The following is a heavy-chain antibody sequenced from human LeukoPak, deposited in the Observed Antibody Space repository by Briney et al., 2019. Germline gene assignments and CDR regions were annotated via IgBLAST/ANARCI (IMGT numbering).Heavy chain of an antibody. CDR1: GFTSDDYV. CDR3: AKDGIKFGGTTYYFDY. J-gene: IGHJ4*02. V-gene: IGHV3-9*02. CDR2: ISWNTGSI. Sequence: PGRSLRLSCAASGFTSDDYVMHWVRQAPGKGLEWVSGISWNTGSIGYADSVKGRFTISRDNAKNSLYLQMNSLRAEDTAFYYCAKDGIKFGGTTYYFDYWGQGTLVTVSS. D-gene: IGHD3-16*01.